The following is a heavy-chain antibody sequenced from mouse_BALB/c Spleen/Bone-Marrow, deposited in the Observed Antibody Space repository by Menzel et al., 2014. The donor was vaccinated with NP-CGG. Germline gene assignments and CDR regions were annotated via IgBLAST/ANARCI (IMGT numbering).Heavy chain of an antibody. V-gene: IGHV2-9*02. J-gene: IGHJ2*01. CDR2: IWAGGST. CDR1: GFSLTSYG. D-gene: IGHD1-1*01. Sequence: VQLVESGPGLVAPSQRLSIPCTVSGFSLTSYGVHWVRQPPGKGLEWLGVIWAGGSTNYNSALMSRLSISKDNSKSQVFLKMNCLQTDDTAMYYCARDYYGSSYFDYWGQGTTLTVSS. CDR3: ARDYYGSSYFDY.